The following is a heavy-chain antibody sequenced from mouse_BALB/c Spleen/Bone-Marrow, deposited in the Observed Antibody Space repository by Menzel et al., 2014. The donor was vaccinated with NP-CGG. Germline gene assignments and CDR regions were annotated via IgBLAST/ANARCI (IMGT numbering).Heavy chain of an antibody. CDR3: TRSGYYGYSWYFDV. D-gene: IGHD1-2*01. Sequence: VQLQQSGAELVKPGASVKLSCRVSGYTFTNYFVYWVKQRPGQGLEWIGEINPSNDTPNFNEKFKSKATLTVDKSSSTAYMQLSSLTSEDSAAYYCTRSGYYGYSWYFDVWGAGTTVTVSS. CDR1: GYTFTNYF. CDR2: INPSNDTP. V-gene: IGHV1S81*02. J-gene: IGHJ1*01.